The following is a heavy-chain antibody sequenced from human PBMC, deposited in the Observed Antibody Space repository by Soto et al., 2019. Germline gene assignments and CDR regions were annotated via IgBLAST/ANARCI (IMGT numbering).Heavy chain of an antibody. V-gene: IGHV3-66*01. J-gene: IGHJ3*02. CDR2: IYSGGST. CDR3: ARVQKADAFDI. CDR1: GFTVSSNY. Sequence: GGSLRLSCAASGFTVSSNYMSWVRQAPGKGLEWVSVIYSGGSTYYADSVKGRFTISRDNSKNTLYLQMNSLRAEDTAVYYCARVQKADAFDIWGQGTMVTVSS.